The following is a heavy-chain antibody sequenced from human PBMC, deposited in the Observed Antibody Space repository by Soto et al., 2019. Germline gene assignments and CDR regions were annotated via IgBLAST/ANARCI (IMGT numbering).Heavy chain of an antibody. CDR1: GGSIISGGYY. Sequence: QVQLQESGPGLVKPSQTLSLTCTVSGGSIISGGYYWSWIRQHPGKGLEWIGYIYYSGSTYYNPSHKSRVTISLDTSKNPFSLKLSSVTAADTAVYYCARAAARHFGLFDYWGQGTLVTVSS. CDR2: IYYSGST. D-gene: IGHD6-6*01. V-gene: IGHV4-31*03. CDR3: ARAAARHFGLFDY. J-gene: IGHJ4*02.